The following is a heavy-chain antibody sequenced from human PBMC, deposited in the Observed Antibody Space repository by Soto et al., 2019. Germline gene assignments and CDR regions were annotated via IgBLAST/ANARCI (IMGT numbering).Heavy chain of an antibody. CDR1: GFTFSSYS. D-gene: IGHD2-2*01. V-gene: IGHV3-48*01. J-gene: IGHJ6*02. CDR3: AVVPAANGHYGMDV. CDR2: ISSSSTI. Sequence: EVQLVESGGGLVQPGGSLRLSCAASGFTFSSYSMNWVRQAPGKGLEWVSYISSSSTIYYADSVKGRFTISRDNAKNSLCLQMNSLRAEDTAVYYCAVVPAANGHYGMDVWGQGTTVTVSS.